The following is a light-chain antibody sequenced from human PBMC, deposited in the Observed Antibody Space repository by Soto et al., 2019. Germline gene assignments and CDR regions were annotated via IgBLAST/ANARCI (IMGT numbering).Light chain of an antibody. Sequence: DIQMTQSPSSLSASVGDRVTITCRASQDISNYLAWYQQKPGTVPKVLIYAASTLQSGVPSRFSGSGSGTDFTLTISSLQPEDVATYYCQQADSLPRTFGGGTKVEIK. CDR1: QDISNY. CDR3: QQADSLPRT. J-gene: IGKJ4*01. CDR2: AAS. V-gene: IGKV1-27*01.